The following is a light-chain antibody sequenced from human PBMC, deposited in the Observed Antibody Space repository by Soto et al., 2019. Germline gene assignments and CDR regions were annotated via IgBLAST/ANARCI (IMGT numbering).Light chain of an antibody. CDR3: QQRTNWPPWT. Sequence: EIVLTQSPATLSLSPGERATLSCRASQSVSNHLAWYQQKPGQAPRLLIYDASNRATGIPARFSGSGSVTDFTLTITGLQPKDFAVYYCQQRTNWPPWTFGQGTRVEIK. J-gene: IGKJ1*01. V-gene: IGKV3-11*01. CDR1: QSVSNH. CDR2: DAS.